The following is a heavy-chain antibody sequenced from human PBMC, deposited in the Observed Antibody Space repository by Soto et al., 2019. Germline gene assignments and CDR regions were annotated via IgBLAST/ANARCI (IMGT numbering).Heavy chain of an antibody. V-gene: IGHV3-72*01. CDR2: IRNRPNSYTT. CDR1: GFTFSDHY. CDR3: VRDSGRGFYFDY. D-gene: IGHD3-10*01. Sequence: PGGSLRLSCAASGFTFSDHYIDWVRQAPGKGLEWVGRIRNRPNSYTTQYAASVKGRFAVLRDDSENLVYLQMNDLKTEDTAVYYCVRDSGRGFYFDYWGQGAQVTSPQ. J-gene: IGHJ4*02.